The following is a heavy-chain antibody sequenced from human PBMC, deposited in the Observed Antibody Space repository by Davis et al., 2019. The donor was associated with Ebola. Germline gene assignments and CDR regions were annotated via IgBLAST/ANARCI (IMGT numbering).Heavy chain of an antibody. J-gene: IGHJ5*02. CDR3: ARQRRSSTTFDP. D-gene: IGHD2-2*01. CDR1: GYSFTSYW. CDR2: IYPGDSDT. V-gene: IGHV5-51*01. Sequence: GESLKISCTGSGYSFTSYWIGWVRQMPGKGLEWMGIIYPGDSDTRYSPSFQGQVTISADKSISTAYLQGSSLKASDTALYYCARQRRSSTTFDPWGQGTLVTVSS.